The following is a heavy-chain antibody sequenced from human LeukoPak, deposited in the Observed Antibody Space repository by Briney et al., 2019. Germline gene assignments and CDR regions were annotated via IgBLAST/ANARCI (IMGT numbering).Heavy chain of an antibody. CDR3: ARNTRGNWFDP. CDR1: GGSFSGCY. V-gene: IGHV4-34*01. D-gene: IGHD1-26*01. Sequence: PSETLSLTCAVYGGSFSGCYWSWIRQPPGKGLEWIGEINHSGSTNYNPSLKSRVTISVDTSKNQFSLKLSSVTAADTAVYYCARNTRGNWFDPWGQGTLVTVSS. J-gene: IGHJ5*02. CDR2: INHSGST.